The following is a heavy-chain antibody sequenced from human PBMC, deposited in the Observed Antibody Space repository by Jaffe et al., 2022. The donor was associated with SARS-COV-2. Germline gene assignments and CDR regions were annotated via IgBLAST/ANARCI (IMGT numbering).Heavy chain of an antibody. Sequence: QVSLVQSGTEVGKPGASVKVSCKVSGYTFSDYYLHWVRQAPGQGLEWVGSANLNSGDAEVAQKFQGRVTLTRDTSITTAYLELRGLTSDDTAVFYCAREAGYCRSSKHCPFDYWGQGTLVIVSS. D-gene: IGHD2-2*01. CDR1: GYTFSDYY. CDR3: AREAGYCRSSKHCPFDY. CDR2: ANLNSGDA. V-gene: IGHV1-2*02. J-gene: IGHJ4*02.